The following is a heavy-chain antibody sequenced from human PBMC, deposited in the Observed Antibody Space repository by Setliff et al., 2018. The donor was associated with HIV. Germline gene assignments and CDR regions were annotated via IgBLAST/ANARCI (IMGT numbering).Heavy chain of an antibody. CDR3: ARVIVGASDAFDI. Sequence: GESLKISCKGSGYSFTSYWIGWVRQMPGKGLEWMGVIYPGDSDTRYSPSFQGQVTISVDKSISTAYLQWSSLRASDIAMYYCARVIVGASDAFDIWAQGTMVTVSS. J-gene: IGHJ3*02. CDR1: GYSFTSYW. V-gene: IGHV5-51*01. CDR2: IYPGDSDT. D-gene: IGHD1-26*01.